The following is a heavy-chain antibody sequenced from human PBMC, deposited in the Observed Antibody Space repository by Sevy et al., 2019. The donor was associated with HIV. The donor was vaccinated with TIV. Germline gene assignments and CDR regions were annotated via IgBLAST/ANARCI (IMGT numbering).Heavy chain of an antibody. Sequence: ASVKVSCKASGGTFSSYGISWVRQAPGQGLEWMGGIIPILGTVNYAQKFQGRVTITADESTKTAYMDRSSLGSEDTAVYYCARGGSNGWYYFDYWGQETLVTVSS. V-gene: IGHV1-69*13. CDR1: GGTFSSYG. D-gene: IGHD6-19*01. CDR3: ARGGSNGWYYFDY. J-gene: IGHJ4*02. CDR2: IIPILGTV.